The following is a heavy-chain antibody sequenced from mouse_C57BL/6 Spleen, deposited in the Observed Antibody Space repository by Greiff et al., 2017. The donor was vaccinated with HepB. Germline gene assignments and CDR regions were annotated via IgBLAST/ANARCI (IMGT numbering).Heavy chain of an antibody. CDR2: ISDGGSYT. Sequence: EVQRVESGGGLVKPGGSLKLSCAASGFTFSSYAMSWVRQTPEKRLEWVATISDGGSYTYYPDNVKGRFTISRDNAKNNLYLQMSHLKSEDTAMYYCARDLDYDYGDWFDYWGQGTTLTVSS. CDR3: ARDLDYDYGDWFDY. CDR1: GFTFSSYA. D-gene: IGHD2-4*01. V-gene: IGHV5-4*01. J-gene: IGHJ2*01.